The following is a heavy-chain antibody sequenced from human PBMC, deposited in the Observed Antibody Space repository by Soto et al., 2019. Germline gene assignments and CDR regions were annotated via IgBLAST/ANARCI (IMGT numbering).Heavy chain of an antibody. V-gene: IGHV3-33*08. Sequence: GGSLRLSCAASGFTFSSYGMHWVRRAPGKGLEWVAIIWHDGNNKYYADSVRGRFIISRDNSKSTLYLQMNSLRAEDTAVYYCARDRMRGDILTGYYAYFDYWGQGTLVTVSS. D-gene: IGHD3-9*01. J-gene: IGHJ4*02. CDR2: IWHDGNNK. CDR3: ARDRMRGDILTGYYAYFDY. CDR1: GFTFSSYG.